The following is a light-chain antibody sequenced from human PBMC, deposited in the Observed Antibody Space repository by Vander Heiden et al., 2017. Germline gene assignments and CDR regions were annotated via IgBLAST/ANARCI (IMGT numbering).Light chain of an antibody. CDR3: SSYTSSTTVV. CDR2: DVS. J-gene: IGLJ3*02. CDR1: SSDIGTYNF. V-gene: IGLV2-14*03. Sequence: QSALTQPASVSGSPAQSSTISCTGTSSDIGTYNFVSWYQQHPGKAPKLMIYDVSDRPSGVSDRFSGSKSGNTASLTISGLQAEDEADYYCSSYTSSTTVVFGGGTTLTVL.